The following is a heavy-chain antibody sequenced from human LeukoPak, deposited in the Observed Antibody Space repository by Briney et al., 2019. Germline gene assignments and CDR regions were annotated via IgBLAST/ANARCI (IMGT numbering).Heavy chain of an antibody. V-gene: IGHV3-53*01. CDR1: GFTVSSNY. J-gene: IGHJ4*02. CDR3: ARGGMRRPYDC. Sequence: GGSLSLSCALSGFTVSSNYMSWVRHAPGKGLEWVSVIYDIGITYYADSVKGRFTISRDTSKNTVYLQMNSLRAEDTAVYYCARGGMRRPYDCWGQGALVTVSS. CDR2: IYDIGIT. D-gene: IGHD1-14*01.